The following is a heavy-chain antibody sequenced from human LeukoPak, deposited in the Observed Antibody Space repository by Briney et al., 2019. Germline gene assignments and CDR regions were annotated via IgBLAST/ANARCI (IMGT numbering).Heavy chain of an antibody. D-gene: IGHD3-10*01. CDR3: ARDRYYGSGSDAFDI. V-gene: IGHV4-31*03. CDR1: GGSISSGGYY. J-gene: IGHJ3*02. Sequence: SETLTLTCTVPGGSISSGGYYWSWIRQHPGKGLEWIGYIYYSGSTYYNPSLKRRVTISVDTSKNQFSLKLSSVTAADTAVYYCARDRYYGSGSDAFDIWGQGTMVTVSS. CDR2: IYYSGST.